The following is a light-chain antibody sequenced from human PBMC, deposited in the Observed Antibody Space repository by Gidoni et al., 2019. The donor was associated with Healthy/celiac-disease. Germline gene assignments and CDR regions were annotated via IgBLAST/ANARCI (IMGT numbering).Light chain of an antibody. CDR2: KAS. Sequence: IQVTQSPSTLSASVGDRVTITCRASQSISSWLAWYQQKPGKAPKLLIYKASSLESGVPSRFSGSGSGTEFSLTISSLQPDDFATYYCRQYNRLMYTFGQGTKLEIK. V-gene: IGKV1-5*03. CDR3: RQYNRLMYT. J-gene: IGKJ2*01. CDR1: QSISSW.